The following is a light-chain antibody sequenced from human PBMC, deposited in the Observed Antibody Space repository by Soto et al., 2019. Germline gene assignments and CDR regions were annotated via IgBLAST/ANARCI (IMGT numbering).Light chain of an antibody. Sequence: QSVLTQPASVSGSPGQSITISCTGTSSDVGGYNYVSWYQQHPGKAPKLLINDVSNRPSGISDRFSGSKSGNTASLTISGLQAEDEADYYCSSYTSSTTNVLGTGTKVTVL. CDR3: SSYTSSTTNV. J-gene: IGLJ1*01. CDR1: SSDVGGYNY. CDR2: DVS. V-gene: IGLV2-14*03.